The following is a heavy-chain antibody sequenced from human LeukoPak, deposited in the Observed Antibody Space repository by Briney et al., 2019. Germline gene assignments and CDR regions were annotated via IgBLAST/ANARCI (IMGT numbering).Heavy chain of an antibody. CDR3: AKLSNYNYLGYMDV. Sequence: GGTLRLSCAASGFTFSNCAMFWVRQAPGKGLEWVSSSRFTISRDNSKNTLYLQMNSLRAEDTAVYFCAKLSNYNYLGYMDVWGKGTTVTVSS. V-gene: IGHV3-23*01. CDR1: GFTFSNCA. J-gene: IGHJ6*03. D-gene: IGHD4-11*01.